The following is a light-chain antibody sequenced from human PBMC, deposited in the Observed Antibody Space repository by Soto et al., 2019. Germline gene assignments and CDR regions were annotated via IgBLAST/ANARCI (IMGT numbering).Light chain of an antibody. CDR2: GNS. CDR3: QSYDSSLSGWV. J-gene: IGLJ3*02. CDR1: SSNIGAPYD. Sequence: QSVLTQPPSVSGAPGQRVTISCTGDSSNIGAPYDVHWYQQLPGAVPKLLISGNSNRPSGVPDRFSGSKSGPSASLAITGLQAEDEADYYCQSYDSSLSGWVFGGGTKLT. V-gene: IGLV1-40*01.